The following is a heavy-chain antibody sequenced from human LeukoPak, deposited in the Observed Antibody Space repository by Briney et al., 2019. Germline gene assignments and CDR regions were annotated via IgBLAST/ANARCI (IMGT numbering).Heavy chain of an antibody. D-gene: IGHD4-17*01. V-gene: IGHV3-23*01. CDR1: GFTFSTYV. CDR3: ARSKEAYGYFDY. CDR2: ISVGAEYI. J-gene: IGHJ4*02. Sequence: GGSLRLSCAASGFTFSTYVMNWFRQAPGKGLEWVSTISVGAEYIFYADSVKGRFTISRDKSKNTLYLQMNSLRAEDRAVYYCARSKEAYGYFDYWGRGTLVTVSS.